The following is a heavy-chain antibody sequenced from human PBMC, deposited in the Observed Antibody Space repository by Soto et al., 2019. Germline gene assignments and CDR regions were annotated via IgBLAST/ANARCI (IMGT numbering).Heavy chain of an antibody. CDR3: ARRGRGYCSSTSCPDFDY. CDR1: GYSFTSYW. Sequence: GESLKISCKGSGYSFTSYWISWVRQMPGKGLEWMGRIDPSDSYTNYSPSFQGHVTISADKSISTAYLQWSSLKASDTAMYYCARRGRGYCSSTSCPDFDYWGQGTLVTVSS. V-gene: IGHV5-10-1*01. D-gene: IGHD2-2*01. J-gene: IGHJ4*02. CDR2: IDPSDSYT.